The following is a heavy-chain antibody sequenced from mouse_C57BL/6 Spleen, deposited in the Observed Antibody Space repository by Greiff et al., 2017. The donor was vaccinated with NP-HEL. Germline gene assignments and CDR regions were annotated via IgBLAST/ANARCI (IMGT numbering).Heavy chain of an antibody. J-gene: IGHJ2*01. D-gene: IGHD1-1*01. V-gene: IGHV10-3*01. CDR3: VRDATVAVFDY. CDR2: IRSKSSNNAT. Sequence: EVQGVESGGGLVQPKGSLKLSCAASGFTFNTYAMHWVRQAPGKGLEWVARIRSKSSNNATYYADPVKDRCTISRDDSQSMLYLQMNNLKTEDTAMYYCVRDATVAVFDYWGQGTTLTVSS. CDR1: GFTFNTYA.